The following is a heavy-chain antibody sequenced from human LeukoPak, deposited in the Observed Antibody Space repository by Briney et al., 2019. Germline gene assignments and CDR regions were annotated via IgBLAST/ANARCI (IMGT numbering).Heavy chain of an antibody. D-gene: IGHD3-22*01. Sequence: GGSLRLSCAASGFTFSSYTMNWVRQAPGKGLEGVSSISSSSSYIYYADSVKGRFTISRDNAKNSLYLQMNSLRAEDTAVYYCARDSSGYSNWFDPWGQGTLVTVSS. CDR3: ARDSSGYSNWFDP. CDR2: ISSSSSYI. J-gene: IGHJ5*02. CDR1: GFTFSSYT. V-gene: IGHV3-21*01.